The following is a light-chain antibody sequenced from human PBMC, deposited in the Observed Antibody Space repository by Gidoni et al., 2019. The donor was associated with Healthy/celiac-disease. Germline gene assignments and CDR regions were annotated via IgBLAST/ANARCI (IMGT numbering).Light chain of an antibody. J-gene: IGKJ2*01. Sequence: EIGITQSPATLSVSPGERATLSCRASPSVSSNLAWYQQKPGQAPRLLIYGASTRATGIPARFSGSGSGTEFTLTISSLQSEDFAVYYCQQYNNWPPYTFGQGTKLEIK. V-gene: IGKV3-15*01. CDR2: GAS. CDR1: PSVSSN. CDR3: QQYNNWPPYT.